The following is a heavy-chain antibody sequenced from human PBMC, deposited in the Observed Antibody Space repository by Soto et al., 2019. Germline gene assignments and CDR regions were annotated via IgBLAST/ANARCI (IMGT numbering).Heavy chain of an antibody. CDR3: ARENDSSGYLYYYYYGMDV. J-gene: IGHJ6*02. Sequence: SVKVSCKASGGTFSSYAISWVRQAPGQGLEWMGGIIPIFGTANYAQKFQGRVTITADKSTSTAYMELSSLRSEDTAVYYCARENDSSGYLYYYYYGMDVWGQGTTVTVSS. CDR2: IIPIFGTA. D-gene: IGHD3-22*01. V-gene: IGHV1-69*06. CDR1: GGTFSSYA.